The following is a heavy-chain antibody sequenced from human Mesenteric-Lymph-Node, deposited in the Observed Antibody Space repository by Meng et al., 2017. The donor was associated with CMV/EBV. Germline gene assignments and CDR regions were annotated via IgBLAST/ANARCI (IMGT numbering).Heavy chain of an antibody. CDR2: ISGSGGST. CDR3: AKDIYSMYSLGWDH. V-gene: IGHV3-23*01. Sequence: GESLKISCAASGFTFSSYAMSWARQAPGKGLEWVSAISGSGGSTYYADSVKGWFTISRDNSKNTLYLQMNSLRAEDTAVYYCAKDIYSMYSLGWDHWGLGTLVTVSS. J-gene: IGHJ4*02. D-gene: IGHD6-19*01. CDR1: GFTFSSYA.